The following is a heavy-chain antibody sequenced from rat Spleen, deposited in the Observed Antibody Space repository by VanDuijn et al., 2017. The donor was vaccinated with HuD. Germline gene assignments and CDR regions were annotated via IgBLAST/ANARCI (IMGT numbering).Heavy chain of an antibody. D-gene: IGHD2-2*01. J-gene: IGHJ1*01. CDR3: ARAGYLRDWYFDF. Sequence: EVQLVESGGGLVQPGRSLKLSCAASGFTFSNYGIHWVRQAPTKGLEWVASISYDGSSTYYRDSVKGRFTISRDDAKSTLYLQMDSLRSADTATYYCARAGYLRDWYFDFWGPGTMVTVSS. CDR2: ISYDGSST. V-gene: IGHV5-19*01. CDR1: GFTFSNYG.